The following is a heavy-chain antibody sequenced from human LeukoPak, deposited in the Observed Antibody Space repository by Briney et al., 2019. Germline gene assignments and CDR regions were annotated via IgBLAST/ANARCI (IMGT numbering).Heavy chain of an antibody. Sequence: GASLRLSCTASGLSFSDYAMGWVRQAPGKGLEWVSSISGGAGSTYYADSVKGRFTISRDNSKSTLYLQMSSLRVEDTAVYYCAKDRLVGTTGSNYFDFRGQGTLVTVSS. CDR1: GLSFSDYA. CDR2: ISGGAGST. V-gene: IGHV3-23*01. CDR3: AKDRLVGTTGSNYFDF. D-gene: IGHD1-26*01. J-gene: IGHJ4*02.